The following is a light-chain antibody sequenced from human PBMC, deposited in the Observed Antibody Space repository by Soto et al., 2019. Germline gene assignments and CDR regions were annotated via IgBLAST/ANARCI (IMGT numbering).Light chain of an antibody. J-gene: IGKJ4*01. CDR3: QQANSFPLT. V-gene: IGKV1-39*01. Sequence: DIQITQSPSSLSASVGDRVTITCRASQSISSYLNWYQQKPGKAPKLLIYAASSLQSGVPSRFSGSGSGTDFTLTISSLQPEDFAIYYCQQANSFPLTLGGGTKVDIK. CDR1: QSISSY. CDR2: AAS.